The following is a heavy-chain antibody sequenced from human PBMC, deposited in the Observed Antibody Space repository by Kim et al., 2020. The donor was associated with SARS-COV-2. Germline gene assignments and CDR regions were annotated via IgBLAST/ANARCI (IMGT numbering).Heavy chain of an antibody. Sequence: SAAPLTGPCTNSRDNSKNTLYLQMNSLRAEDTAVYYCAKDIAAAGSSFDYWGQGTLVTVSS. CDR3: AKDIAAAGSSFDY. J-gene: IGHJ4*02. V-gene: IGHV3-23*01. D-gene: IGHD6-13*01.